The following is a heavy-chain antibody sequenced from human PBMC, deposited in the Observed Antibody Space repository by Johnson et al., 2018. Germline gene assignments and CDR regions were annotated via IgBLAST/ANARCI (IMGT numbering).Heavy chain of an antibody. CDR1: GFTFSSYG. V-gene: IGHV3-30*18. Sequence: QVQLVQSGGGVVQPGRSLRLSCAASGFTFSSYGMHWVRQAPGKGLEWVAVISYDGSNKYYADSVKGRFTISRANSKNTLYLQMNSLRAEERAGEYCGKGGGSYYDSSGYYYAMDVWGKGTTVTVSS. D-gene: IGHD3-22*01. CDR3: GKGGGSYYDSSGYYYAMDV. CDR2: ISYDGSNK. J-gene: IGHJ6*04.